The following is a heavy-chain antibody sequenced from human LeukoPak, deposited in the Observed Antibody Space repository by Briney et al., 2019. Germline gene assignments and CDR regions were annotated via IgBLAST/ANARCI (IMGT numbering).Heavy chain of an antibody. D-gene: IGHD3-10*01. CDR3: ARDHGYYDSGSYSNVDY. Sequence: ASVKVSCKASVYTFTAYYIHWVRQAPGQGLEWMGWINPNSGGTNYAQKFQGRVTMTRDTSSSTAYMELSRLRSDDTAVYYCARDHGYYDSGSYSNVDYWGQGTLVTVSS. V-gene: IGHV1-2*02. J-gene: IGHJ4*02. CDR2: INPNSGGT. CDR1: VYTFTAYY.